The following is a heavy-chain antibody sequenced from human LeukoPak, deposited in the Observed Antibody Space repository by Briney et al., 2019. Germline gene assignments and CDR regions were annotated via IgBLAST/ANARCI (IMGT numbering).Heavy chain of an antibody. CDR3: ARGSGSFSGGFDY. CDR1: GFTFSSYG. V-gene: IGHV3-33*01. CDR2: IWSDGSNK. J-gene: IGHJ4*02. D-gene: IGHD1-26*01. Sequence: GGSLRLSCAASGFTFSSYGMHRVRQTPGKGLEWVAVIWSDGSNKYYADSVKGRFTISRDNSKNTLYLQMNSLRAEDTAVYYCARGSGSFSGGFDYWGQGTLVTVSS.